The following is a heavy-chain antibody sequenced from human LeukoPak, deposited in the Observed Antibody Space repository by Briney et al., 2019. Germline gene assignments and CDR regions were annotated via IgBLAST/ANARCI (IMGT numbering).Heavy chain of an antibody. CDR3: GKNRYSGSLSPFDI. CDR2: ISGGGGNT. V-gene: IGHV3-23*01. CDR1: GFAFSSYA. Sequence: GGSLRLSCAASGFAFSSYAMSWVRQAPGKGLEWVSAISGGGGNTYYADSVKGRFTISRDNSKNTLYLQMNSLRAEDTAVYYCGKNRYSGSLSPFDIWGQGTMVTVSS. D-gene: IGHD1-26*01. J-gene: IGHJ3*02.